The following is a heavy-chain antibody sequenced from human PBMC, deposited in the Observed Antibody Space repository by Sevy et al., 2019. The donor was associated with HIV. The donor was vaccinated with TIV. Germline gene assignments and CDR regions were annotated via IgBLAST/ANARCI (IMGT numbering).Heavy chain of an antibody. CDR2: ISYDGSNK. Sequence: GGSLRLSCAASVFTFSSYAMHWVRQAPGKGLEWVAVISYDGSNKYYADSVKGRFTISRDNSKNTLYLQMNSLRAEDTAVYYCARGTQDARYFDYWGQGTLVTVSS. CDR3: ARGTQDARYFDY. V-gene: IGHV3-30-3*01. J-gene: IGHJ4*02. CDR1: VFTFSSYA. D-gene: IGHD2-15*01.